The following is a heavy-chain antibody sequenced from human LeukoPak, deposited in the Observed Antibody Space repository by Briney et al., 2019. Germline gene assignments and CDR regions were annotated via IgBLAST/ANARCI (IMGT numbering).Heavy chain of an antibody. J-gene: IGHJ4*02. Sequence: SETLSLTCTVSGGSVSSGSYYWSWIRQPPGKGPEWIGYIYYSGSTNYNPSLKSRVTISVDTSKNQFSLKLSSVTAADTAVYYCARVLRGYSGYDYYFDYWGQGTLVTVSS. V-gene: IGHV4-61*01. CDR1: GGSVSSGSYY. CDR2: IYYSGST. D-gene: IGHD5-12*01. CDR3: ARVLRGYSGYDYYFDY.